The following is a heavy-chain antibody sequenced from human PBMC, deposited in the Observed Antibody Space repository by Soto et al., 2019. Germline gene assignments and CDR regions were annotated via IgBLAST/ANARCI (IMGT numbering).Heavy chain of an antibody. D-gene: IGHD3-3*01. V-gene: IGHV5-51*01. CDR2: IYPGDSDT. CDR3: ARRVTIFGVVNPYYYAMDV. J-gene: IGHJ6*02. CDR1: GYSVTNYW. Sequence: GESLKISCKGSGYSVTNYWSGWVRQMPGKGLEWMGIIYPGDSDTRYSPSFQGQVTISADKSISTAYLQWSSLKASDTAMYYCARRVTIFGVVNPYYYAMDVWGQGTTVTVAS.